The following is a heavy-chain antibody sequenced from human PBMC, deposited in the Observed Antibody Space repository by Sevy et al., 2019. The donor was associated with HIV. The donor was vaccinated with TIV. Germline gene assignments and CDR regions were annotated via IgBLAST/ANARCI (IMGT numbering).Heavy chain of an antibody. CDR1: GFTFSRYG. D-gene: IGHD5-18*01. CDR2: IRYDGSNK. CDR3: AKEYSYGYWIDY. J-gene: IGHJ4*02. V-gene: IGHV3-30*02. Sequence: GGSLRLSCAASGFTFSRYGMHWVRQAPGKGLEWVAFIRYDGSNKYYADSVKGRFTISRDNSKNTLYLQMNSLRAEDTAVYYCAKEYSYGYWIDYWGQGTLVTVSS.